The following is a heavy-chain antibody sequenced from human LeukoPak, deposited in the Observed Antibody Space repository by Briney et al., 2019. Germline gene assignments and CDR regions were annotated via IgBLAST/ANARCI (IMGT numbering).Heavy chain of an antibody. V-gene: IGHV3-11*04. CDR3: VKEAGTY. J-gene: IGHJ4*02. CDR2: ITSSGTNV. D-gene: IGHD6-19*01. Sequence: GGSLRLSCAASGFSFSDQYMSWIRQAPGRGLEWVSYITSSGTNVYYADSVKGRFTISRDNAKNSLYLQMNSLRADDTAVYYCVKEAGTYWGQGTLVTVSS. CDR1: GFSFSDQY.